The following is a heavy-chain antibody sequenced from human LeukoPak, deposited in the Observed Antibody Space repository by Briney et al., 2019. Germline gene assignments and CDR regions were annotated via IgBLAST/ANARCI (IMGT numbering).Heavy chain of an antibody. CDR1: GFTFITYA. CDR2: ISYDGSNK. CDR3: ARERGYSYGTLIDY. V-gene: IGHV3-30*04. D-gene: IGHD5-18*01. J-gene: IGHJ4*02. Sequence: GGSLRLSCAASGFTFITYAMHWVRQAPGKGLEGGAVISYDGSNKYYADSVTGRFTISRDNSKNTLYLQMNSLRAEDTAVYYCARERGYSYGTLIDYWGQGTLVTVSS.